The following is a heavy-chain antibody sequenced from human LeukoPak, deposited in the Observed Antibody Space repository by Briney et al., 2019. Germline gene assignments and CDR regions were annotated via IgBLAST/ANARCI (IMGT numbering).Heavy chain of an antibody. V-gene: IGHV1-2*06. D-gene: IGHD3-9*01. CDR2: INPNSGGT. Sequence: ASVKVSCKASGYTFTGYYMHWVRQAPGQGLEWMGRINPNSGGTNYAQKFQGRVTMTRDTSISTAYMELSRLRSDDAAVYCCARGGGILTGVDYWGQGTLVTVSS. CDR1: GYTFTGYY. CDR3: ARGGGILTGVDY. J-gene: IGHJ4*02.